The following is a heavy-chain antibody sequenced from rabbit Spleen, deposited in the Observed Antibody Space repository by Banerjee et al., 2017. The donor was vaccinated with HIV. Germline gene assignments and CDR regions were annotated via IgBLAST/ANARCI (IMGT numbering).Heavy chain of an antibody. D-gene: IGHD6-1*01. CDR3: ARGGYAYALDL. CDR2: IYAGDGST. J-gene: IGHJ4*01. V-gene: IGHV1S43*01. CDR1: GLDFSNYW. Sequence: QSLEESGGGLVKPGGTLTLTCKGSGLDFSNYWMCWVRQAPGKGPEWIACIYAGDGSTDYARWVNGRFTVSKTSSTVDLKMTSLTAADTATYFCARGGYAYALDLWGQGTLVTVS.